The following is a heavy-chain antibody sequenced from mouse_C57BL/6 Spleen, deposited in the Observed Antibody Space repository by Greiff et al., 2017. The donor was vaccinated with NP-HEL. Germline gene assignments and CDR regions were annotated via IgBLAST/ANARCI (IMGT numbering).Heavy chain of an antibody. D-gene: IGHD2-2*01. CDR1: GYTFTSYW. Sequence: QVQLQQPGAELVRPGSSVKLSCKASGYTFTSYWMDWVKQRPGQGLEWIGNIYPSDSETHYNQKFKDKATLTVDKSSSTAYMQLSSLTSEDSAVYYCARYLYGYDRRDYFDYWGQGTTLTVSS. V-gene: IGHV1-61*01. J-gene: IGHJ2*01. CDR3: ARYLYGYDRRDYFDY. CDR2: IYPSDSET.